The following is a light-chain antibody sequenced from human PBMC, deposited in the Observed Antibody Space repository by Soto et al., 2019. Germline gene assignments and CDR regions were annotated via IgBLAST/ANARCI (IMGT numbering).Light chain of an antibody. CDR2: AAS. V-gene: IGKV3-15*01. J-gene: IGKJ1*01. CDR3: QQYNNRPPWT. Sequence: EIVLTQSPGTLSLSPGERAPLSCRASQSVSSSYLAWYQQKPGQAPRLLIFAASTRATGIPARFSGSGSGTEFSLTITSLQSEDFALYYCQQYNNRPPWTFGQGTKVDIK. CDR1: QSVSSSY.